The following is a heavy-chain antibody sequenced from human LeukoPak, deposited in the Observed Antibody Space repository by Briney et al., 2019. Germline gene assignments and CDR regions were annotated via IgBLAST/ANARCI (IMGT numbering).Heavy chain of an antibody. CDR1: GFTFGSYG. CDR3: ANARQYYYDSSGPWDY. Sequence: GGSLRLSXAASGFTFGSYGMHWVRQAPGKGLEWLAFIRYDGSNKYYADSVKGRFTISRDNSKNTLYLQMNSLRAEDTAVYYCANARQYYYDSSGPWDYWGQGTLVTVSS. J-gene: IGHJ4*02. D-gene: IGHD3-22*01. V-gene: IGHV3-30*02. CDR2: IRYDGSNK.